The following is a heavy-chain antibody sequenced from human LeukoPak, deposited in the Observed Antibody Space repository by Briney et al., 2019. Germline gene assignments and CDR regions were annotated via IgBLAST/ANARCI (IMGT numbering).Heavy chain of an antibody. CDR2: IYYSGST. D-gene: IGHD6-13*01. V-gene: IGHV4-59*01. CDR1: GGSISSYY. Sequence: SETLSLTCTVSGGSISSYYWSWIRQPPGKGLEWIGYIYYSGSTNYNPSLKSRVTISVDTSKNQFSLKLSSVTAADTAVYYCARGTAAAGKNYYYYGMDVWGQGTTVTVSS. CDR3: ARGTAAAGKNYYYYGMDV. J-gene: IGHJ6*02.